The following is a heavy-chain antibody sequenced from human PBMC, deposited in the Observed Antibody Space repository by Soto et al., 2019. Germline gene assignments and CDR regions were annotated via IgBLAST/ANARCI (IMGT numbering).Heavy chain of an antibody. V-gene: IGHV3-53*01. CDR3: ARGVDNWNYWESAFDI. CDR2: IYSGGST. Sequence: GGSLRLSCAASGFTVSSNYMSWVCQAPGKGLEWVSVIYSGGSTYYADSVKGRFTISRDNSKNTLYLQMNSLRAEDTALYYCARGVDNWNYWESAFDIWGQGTMVTVSS. CDR1: GFTVSSNY. D-gene: IGHD1-7*01. J-gene: IGHJ3*02.